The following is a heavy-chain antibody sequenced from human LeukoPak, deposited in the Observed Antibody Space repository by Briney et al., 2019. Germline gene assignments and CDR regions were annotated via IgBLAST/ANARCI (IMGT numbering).Heavy chain of an antibody. CDR1: GGSISSYY. D-gene: IGHD5-12*01. CDR3: ARHLGLRPFDY. J-gene: IGHJ4*02. Sequence: PSETLSLTCTVSGGSISSYYWSWIRQPPGKGLEWIGYIYYSGSTNYNPSLKSRVTISVDTSKNQFSLKLSSVTAADTAVYYCARHLGLRPFDYWGQGTLVTVSS. CDR2: IYYSGST. V-gene: IGHV4-59*08.